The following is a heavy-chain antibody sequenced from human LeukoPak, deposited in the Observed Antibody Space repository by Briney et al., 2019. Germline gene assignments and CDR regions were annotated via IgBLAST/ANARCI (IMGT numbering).Heavy chain of an antibody. CDR2: IYYSGST. J-gene: IGHJ4*02. Sequence: SETLSLTCTVSGGSISSSSYYWGWIRQPPGKGLEWIGYIYYSGSTNYNPSLKSRVTISIDTSKKQFSLKLRSVTAADTAVYYCAREWGLNGIDHWGQGTLVTVSS. CDR3: AREWGLNGIDH. V-gene: IGHV4-61*01. D-gene: IGHD3-16*01. CDR1: GGSISSSSYY.